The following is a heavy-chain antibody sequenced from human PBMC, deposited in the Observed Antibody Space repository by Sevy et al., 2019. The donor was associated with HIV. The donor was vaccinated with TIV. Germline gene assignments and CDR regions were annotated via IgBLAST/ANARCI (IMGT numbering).Heavy chain of an antibody. CDR2: ISSSFYI. V-gene: IGHV3-21*04. J-gene: IGHJ4*02. D-gene: IGHD1-20*01. CDR1: GFTFSVYS. CDR3: AKNGKDLIPNNWNEAGVFDY. Sequence: GGSLRLSCAASGFTFSVYSMNWVRQAPGKGLEWVSSISSSFYINYADSVKGRFTISRDNSKNTLYLQMNSLRAEDTAVYYCAKNGKDLIPNNWNEAGVFDYWGQGTLVTVSS.